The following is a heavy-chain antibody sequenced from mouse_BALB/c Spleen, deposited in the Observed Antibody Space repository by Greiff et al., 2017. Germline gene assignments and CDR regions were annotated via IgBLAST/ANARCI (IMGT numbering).Heavy chain of an antibody. CDR1: GFTFTDYY. Sequence: EVMLVESGGGLVQPGGSLRLSCATSGFTFTDYYMSWVRQPPGKALEWLGFIRNKANGYTTEYSASVKGRFTISRDNSQSILYLQMNTLRAEDSATYYCARDSPMDYWGQGTSVTVSS. J-gene: IGHJ4*01. CDR3: ARDSPMDY. V-gene: IGHV7-3*02. CDR2: IRNKANGYTT.